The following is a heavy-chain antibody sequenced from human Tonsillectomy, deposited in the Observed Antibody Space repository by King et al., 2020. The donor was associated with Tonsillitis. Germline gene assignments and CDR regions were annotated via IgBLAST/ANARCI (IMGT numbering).Heavy chain of an antibody. D-gene: IGHD6-6*01. Sequence: QLQESGPGLVKPSETLSLTCTVSGGSISNYYWSWLRQPPGKGLEWIGHIYYTGSTNYNPSLKSRVTVSVDTSKNQFSLKLSSVTAADTAVYYCARGEIAALTHTLDYWGQGTLVTVSS. CDR3: ARGEIAALTHTLDY. CDR2: IYYTGST. CDR1: GGSISNYY. V-gene: IGHV4-59*08. J-gene: IGHJ4*02.